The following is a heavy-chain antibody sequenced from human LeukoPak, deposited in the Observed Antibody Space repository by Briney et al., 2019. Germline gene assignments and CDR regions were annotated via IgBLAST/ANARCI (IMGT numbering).Heavy chain of an antibody. CDR2: ISSSSSYI. V-gene: IGHV3-21*01. CDR3: ARDYYYDSSGYYNHYYYYYMDV. CDR1: GFTFSSYS. Sequence: PGGSLRLSCAASGFTFSSYSMNWVRQAPGKGLEWVSSISSSSSYIYYADSVKGRFTISRDNAKNSLYLQMNSLRAEDTAVYYCARDYYYDSSGYYNHYYYYYMDVWGKGTTVTVSS. J-gene: IGHJ6*03. D-gene: IGHD3-22*01.